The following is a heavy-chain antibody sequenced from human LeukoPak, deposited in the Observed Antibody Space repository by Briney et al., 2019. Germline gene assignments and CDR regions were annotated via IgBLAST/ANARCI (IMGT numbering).Heavy chain of an antibody. Sequence: GGSLRLSCAASGFTFDYYWMHWVRQAPGKGLMWVSRINTDGSNTHYADSVKGRFTISRDNAKNTLYLQMNGLRVEDTAVYYCVVWGEDRSGHRFDFWGQGTLVTVST. J-gene: IGHJ4*02. CDR1: GFTFDYYW. CDR2: INTDGSNT. CDR3: VVWGEDRSGHRFDF. D-gene: IGHD3-22*01. V-gene: IGHV3-74*01.